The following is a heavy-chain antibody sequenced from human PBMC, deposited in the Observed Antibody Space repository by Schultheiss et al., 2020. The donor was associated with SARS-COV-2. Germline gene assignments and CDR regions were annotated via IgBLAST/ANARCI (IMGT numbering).Heavy chain of an antibody. CDR2: INPNRGGI. CDR1: GYTFTGYY. CDR3: ATGTPDCSGGSCYSALSFYGMDV. J-gene: IGHJ6*02. Sequence: ASVKVSCKASGYTFTGYYIHWVRQAPGQGLEWMGWINPNRGGINYAQKFQGRVTMTRDTSISTAYMELSRLRSDDTAVYYCATGTPDCSGGSCYSALSFYGMDVWGQGTTVTVSS. V-gene: IGHV1-2*02. D-gene: IGHD2-15*01.